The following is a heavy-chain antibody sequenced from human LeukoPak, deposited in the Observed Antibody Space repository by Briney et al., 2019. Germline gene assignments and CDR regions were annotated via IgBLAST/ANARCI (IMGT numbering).Heavy chain of an antibody. CDR1: DGSISSSSYY. D-gene: IGHD1-26*01. J-gene: IGHJ4*02. CDR3: ARLLVGATTHIDY. CDR2: IYYSGST. V-gene: IGHV4-39*01. Sequence: PSETLSLTCTVSDGSISSSSYYAGWIRQPPGKGLEWIGSIYYSGSTYYNPSLKSRVTISVDTSKNQFSLKLSSVTAADTAVYYCARLLVGATTHIDYWGQGTLVTVSS.